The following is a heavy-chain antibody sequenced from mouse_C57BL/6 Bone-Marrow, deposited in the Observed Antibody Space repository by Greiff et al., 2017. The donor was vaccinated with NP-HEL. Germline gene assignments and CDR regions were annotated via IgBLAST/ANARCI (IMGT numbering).Heavy chain of an antibody. J-gene: IGHJ4*01. CDR1: GYAFSSSW. CDR3: ARFITTAYYAMDY. V-gene: IGHV1-82*01. D-gene: IGHD1-1*01. Sequence: VQLQESGPELVKPGASVKISCKASGYAFSSSWMNWVKQRPGKGLEWIGRIYPGDGDTNYNGKFKGKATLTADKSSSTAYMQLSSLTSEDSAVYFCARFITTAYYAMDYWGQGTSVTVSS. CDR2: IYPGDGDT.